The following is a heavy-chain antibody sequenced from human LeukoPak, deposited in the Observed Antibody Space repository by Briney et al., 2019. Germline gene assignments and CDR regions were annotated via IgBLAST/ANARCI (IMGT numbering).Heavy chain of an antibody. CDR2: IYYSGST. CDR1: GGSISSYY. D-gene: IGHD3-22*01. CDR3: ARDPLDYYDSSGYYHDAFDI. Sequence: ASETLSLTCTVSGGSISSYYWSWIRQPPGKGLEWIGFIYYSGSTNYNPSLKSRVTISVDTSKNQFSLKLSSVTAADTAVYYCARDPLDYYDSSGYYHDAFDIWGQGTMVTVSS. J-gene: IGHJ3*02. V-gene: IGHV4-59*12.